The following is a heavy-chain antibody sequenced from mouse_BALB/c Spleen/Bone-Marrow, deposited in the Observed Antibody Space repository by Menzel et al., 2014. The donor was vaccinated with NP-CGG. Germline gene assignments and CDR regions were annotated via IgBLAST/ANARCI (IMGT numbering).Heavy chain of an antibody. Sequence: DLVKPGASVKLSCKASGYTFTSYWINWIKQRPGQGLEWIGRIAPGSGSTYYNEMFKGKATLIVVTSSSTAYIQLSSLSSEDSAVYFCARGGLHYFDYWGQGTTLTVSS. V-gene: IGHV1S41*01. D-gene: IGHD3-3*01. CDR2: IAPGSGST. CDR1: GYTFTSYW. CDR3: ARGGLHYFDY. J-gene: IGHJ2*01.